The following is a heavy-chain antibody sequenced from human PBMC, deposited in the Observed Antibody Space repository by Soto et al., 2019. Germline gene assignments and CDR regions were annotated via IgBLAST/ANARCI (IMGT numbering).Heavy chain of an antibody. J-gene: IGHJ4*02. CDR3: ARAPGAAIDY. V-gene: IGHV1-3*01. CDR2: INAGNANT. CDR1: GYTFTSYA. Sequence: QVQLVQSGAEVKKPGASVKVSCKASGYTFTSYAMHWVRQAPGQRLEWMGWINAGNANTKYSQKFQGRVTITRDTSASTAYMELSSLRSEDTAVYYCARAPGAAIDYWGQGNLVTVSS.